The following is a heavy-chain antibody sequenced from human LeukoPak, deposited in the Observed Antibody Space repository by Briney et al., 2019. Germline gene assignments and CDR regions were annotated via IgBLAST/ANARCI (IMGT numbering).Heavy chain of an antibody. D-gene: IGHD6-6*01. CDR1: GSTFSSYW. Sequence: PGGSLRLSCAASGSTFSSYWMSWVRQAPGKGLEWVANIKQDGSEKYYVDSVKGRFTISRDNAKNSLYLQMNSLRAEDTAVYYCARNIAARRGFDPWGQGTLVTVSS. CDR3: ARNIAARRGFDP. J-gene: IGHJ5*02. CDR2: IKQDGSEK. V-gene: IGHV3-7*01.